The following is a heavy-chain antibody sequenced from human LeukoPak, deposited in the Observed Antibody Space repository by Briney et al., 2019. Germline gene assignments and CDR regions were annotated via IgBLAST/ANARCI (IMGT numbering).Heavy chain of an antibody. D-gene: IGHD3-10*01. CDR2: IHTSGST. CDR1: GGSMIDYY. Sequence: PSETLSLSCTVSGGSMIDYYWSWIRQPAGKRLEWIGRIHTSGSTNYNPSLKSRVTMSVDTSNNQISLNLRSVTAADTAVYYCARDSSGRYYLDGFDIWGQGTTVTVSS. CDR3: ARDSSGRYYLDGFDI. V-gene: IGHV4-4*07. J-gene: IGHJ3*02.